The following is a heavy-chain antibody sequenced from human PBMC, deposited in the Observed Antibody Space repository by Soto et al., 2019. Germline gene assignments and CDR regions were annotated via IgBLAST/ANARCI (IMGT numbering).Heavy chain of an antibody. CDR1: GGSISSSSYY. D-gene: IGHD5-12*01. CDR2: IYYSGST. J-gene: IGHJ5*02. V-gene: IGHV4-39*01. Sequence: SETLSLTCTVSGGSISSSSYYWGWIRQPPGKGLEWIGSIYYSGSTYYNPSLKSRVTISVDTSKNQFSLKRSSVTAADTAVYYCARHPGMVAMGWFDPWGQGTLVTVSS. CDR3: ARHPGMVAMGWFDP.